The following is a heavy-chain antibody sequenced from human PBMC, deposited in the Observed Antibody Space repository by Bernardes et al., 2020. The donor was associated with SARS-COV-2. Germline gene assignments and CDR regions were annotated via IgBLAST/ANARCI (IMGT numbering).Heavy chain of an antibody. CDR1: GFTFSDYY. CDR3: ARDTPDRYCSSSKCYLDAFNV. V-gene: IGHV3-11*01. CDR2: ISANNTNT. J-gene: IGHJ3*01. D-gene: IGHD2-2*01. Sequence: GSLRLSCVASGFTFSDYYMTWIRQAPGKGLEWVSYISANNTNTYYADSVKDRFTISRDNTKNSLFLQMSSLRDEDTAVYYCARDTPDRYCSSSKCYLDAFNVWGQGTKVTVSS.